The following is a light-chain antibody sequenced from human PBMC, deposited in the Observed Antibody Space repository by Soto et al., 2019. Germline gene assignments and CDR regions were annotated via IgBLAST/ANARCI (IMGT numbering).Light chain of an antibody. Sequence: QSVLTQPASVSGSPGQSITISCTGTSSDVGSYNLVSWYQQHPGKAPKLMIYDVSNRPSGVSNRFSGSKSGNTASLTISGLQAEDEAESYCSSYTSSNTYVFGTGTKVTVL. CDR1: SSDVGSYNL. J-gene: IGLJ1*01. CDR2: DVS. V-gene: IGLV2-14*02. CDR3: SSYTSSNTYV.